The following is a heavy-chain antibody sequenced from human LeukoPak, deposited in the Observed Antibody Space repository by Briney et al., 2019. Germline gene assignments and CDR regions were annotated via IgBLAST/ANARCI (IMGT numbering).Heavy chain of an antibody. V-gene: IGHV3-7*01. CDR2: IKQDGSEK. Sequence: GGSLRLSCAASGFTFSSYWMSWVRQAPGKGLEWVANIKQDGSEKYYVDSVKGRFTISRDNAKNSLYLQMNSLRAEDTAVYYCAREPRIAVAGGYYYGMDVWGQGTTVTVSS. CDR1: GFTFSSYW. D-gene: IGHD6-19*01. CDR3: AREPRIAVAGGYYYGMDV. J-gene: IGHJ6*02.